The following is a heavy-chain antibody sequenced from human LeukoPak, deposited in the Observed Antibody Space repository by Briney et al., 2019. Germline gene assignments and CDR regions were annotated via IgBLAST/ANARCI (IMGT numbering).Heavy chain of an antibody. Sequence: ASVKVSCKASGYTFTGYYMHWVRQAPGQGLEWMGWINPNSGGTNYAQKFQGKVTMTRDTSISTAYMELSRLRSDDTAVYYCARDQTTNYGSGSYYFYGGPNNWFGPWGQGTLVTVSS. V-gene: IGHV1-2*02. D-gene: IGHD3-10*01. J-gene: IGHJ5*02. CDR3: ARDQTTNYGSGSYYFYGGPNNWFGP. CDR1: GYTFTGYY. CDR2: INPNSGGT.